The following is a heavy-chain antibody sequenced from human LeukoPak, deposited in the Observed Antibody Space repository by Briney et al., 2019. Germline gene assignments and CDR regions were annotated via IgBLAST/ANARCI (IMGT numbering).Heavy chain of an antibody. CDR2: ISDDGGKT. D-gene: IGHD2-21*01. CDR1: AFIFSSYG. J-gene: IGHJ3*02. Sequence: GGSLRLSCAASAFIFSSYGMHWVCQAPGKGLEWVAAISDDGGKTYYADSVKGRLAISRDNSKNTLFLQMHSLRVEDTAVYFCAKMKLLFNDAFDIWGQGTVVTVSS. V-gene: IGHV3-30*18. CDR3: AKMKLLFNDAFDI.